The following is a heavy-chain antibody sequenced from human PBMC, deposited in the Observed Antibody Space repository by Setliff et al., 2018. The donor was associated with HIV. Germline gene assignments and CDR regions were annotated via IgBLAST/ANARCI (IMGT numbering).Heavy chain of an antibody. J-gene: IGHJ3*02. Sequence: PSETLSLTCTVSGGSISSGTYYWGWIRQTPGKGLEWIGSFYYSGTTYYKPSLKSRVTISVDTSKNQCSLKLSSVTAADTAVYYCSTTAAAGVRGNAFDIWGQGTMVTVSS. V-gene: IGHV4-39*07. D-gene: IGHD6-13*01. CDR2: FYYSGTT. CDR1: GGSISSGTYY. CDR3: STTAAAGVRGNAFDI.